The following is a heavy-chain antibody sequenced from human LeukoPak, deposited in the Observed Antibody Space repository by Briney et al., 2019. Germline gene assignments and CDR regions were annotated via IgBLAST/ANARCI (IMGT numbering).Heavy chain of an antibody. D-gene: IGHD6-19*01. CDR3: ARATDSSGRHFDY. V-gene: IGHV1-69*05. CDR1: GGTFSSYA. J-gene: IGHJ4*02. Sequence: SVKVSFKASGGTFSSYAISWVRQAPGQGLEWMGGIIPIFGTANYAQKFQGRVTITTDESTSTAYMELSSLRSEDTAVYYCARATDSSGRHFDYWGQGTLVTVSS. CDR2: IIPIFGTA.